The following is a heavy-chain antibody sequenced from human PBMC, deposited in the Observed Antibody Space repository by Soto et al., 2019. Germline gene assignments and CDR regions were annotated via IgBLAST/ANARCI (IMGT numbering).Heavy chain of an antibody. Sequence: QVQLVESGGGLVKPGESLRLSCAASGFTFRDHYMIWIRQAPGQGLEWVSYISSSGSIIYYADSVEGRFTISRDNAKRSLYLQMDSLRPEDTAVYYCARMRWEWLNFFDYWGQGSLVTVSS. V-gene: IGHV3-11*01. CDR1: GFTFRDHY. CDR3: ARMRWEWLNFFDY. J-gene: IGHJ4*02. D-gene: IGHD6-19*01. CDR2: ISSSGSII.